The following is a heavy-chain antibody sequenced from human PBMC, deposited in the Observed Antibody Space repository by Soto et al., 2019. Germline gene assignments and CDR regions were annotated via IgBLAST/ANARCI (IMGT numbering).Heavy chain of an antibody. V-gene: IGHV4-30-2*01. Sequence: TLSLTCAVSGDSISRGGYSWTWIRQPPGKALEWIGNIYDSGSTSYNPSLKSRVTMSVDTSKNQFSLRLTSVTAADTAVYFCARGSSSYYDYGMDVWGQGTTVTVSS. CDR2: IYDSGST. CDR3: ARGSSSYYDYGMDV. D-gene: IGHD6-6*01. CDR1: GDSISRGGYS. J-gene: IGHJ6*02.